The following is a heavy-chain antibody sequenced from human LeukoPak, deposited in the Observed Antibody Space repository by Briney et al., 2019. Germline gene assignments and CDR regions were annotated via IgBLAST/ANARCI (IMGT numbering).Heavy chain of an antibody. D-gene: IGHD2-2*01. CDR3: AREFCSSTSCLPPVY. J-gene: IGHJ4*02. CDR2: IIPIFGTA. Sequence: ASVKVSCKASGGTFSSYAISWVRQAPGQGLEWMGGIIPIFGTANYAQKFQGRVTITADGSTSTAYMELSSLRSEDTAVYYCAREFCSSTSCLPPVYWGQGTLVTVSS. CDR1: GGTFSSYA. V-gene: IGHV1-69*13.